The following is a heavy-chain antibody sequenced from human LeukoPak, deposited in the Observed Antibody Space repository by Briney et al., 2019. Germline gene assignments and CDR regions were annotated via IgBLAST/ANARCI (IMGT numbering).Heavy chain of an antibody. D-gene: IGHD2-15*01. V-gene: IGHV1-18*01. Sequence: GASVKVSCKASGYTFTSYGISWVRQAPGQGLEWMGWISAYNGNTNYAQKLQGRVTMTTDTSTSTAYMELSSLRSEDTAVYYCARRRGYCSGGSCYHLDYWGQGTLVTVSS. CDR1: GYTFTSYG. J-gene: IGHJ4*02. CDR2: ISAYNGNT. CDR3: ARRRGYCSGGSCYHLDY.